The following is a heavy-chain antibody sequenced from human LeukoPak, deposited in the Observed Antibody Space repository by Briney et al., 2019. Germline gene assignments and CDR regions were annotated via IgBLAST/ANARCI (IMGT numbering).Heavy chain of an antibody. CDR2: IKQDGSEK. D-gene: IGHD3-3*01. J-gene: IGHJ4*02. V-gene: IGHV3-7*01. Sequence: GGSLRLSCAASGFTFSSYWMSWVRQAPGKGLEWVANIKQDGSEKYYVDSVKGRFTISRDNAKNSLYLQVNSLRAEDTAVCYCARAGRITTFEVVSDFDSWGQGTLVTVSS. CDR1: GFTFSSYW. CDR3: ARAGRITTFEVVSDFDS.